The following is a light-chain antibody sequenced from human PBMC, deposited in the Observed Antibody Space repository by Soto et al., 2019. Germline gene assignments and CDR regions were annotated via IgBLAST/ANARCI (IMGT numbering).Light chain of an antibody. J-gene: IGLJ1*01. CDR3: SSYTSTNTLEV. CDR2: GVT. Sequence: QSALTQPASVSGSPGQSVTISCTGTSSDVGTYEYVSWYQQHPGKAPKLMIYGVTNRPSGVSNRFSGSKSGYTASLTISGLXAEDEADYYCSSYTSTNTLEVFGTGTKVTVL. V-gene: IGLV2-14*01. CDR1: SSDVGTYEY.